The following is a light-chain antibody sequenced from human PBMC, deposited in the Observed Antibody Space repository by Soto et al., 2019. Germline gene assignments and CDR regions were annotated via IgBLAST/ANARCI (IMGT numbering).Light chain of an antibody. Sequence: QSVLTQPPSASGSPGQSVTISCTGTSSDVGSCDYVSWYQQHPGKAPKLMIYEVSNRPSGVSNRFSGSKSGNTASLTISGLQAEDEADYYCSSYTSSSSWVFGGGTKLTVL. V-gene: IGLV2-14*01. CDR1: SSDVGSCDY. CDR3: SSYTSSSSWV. CDR2: EVS. J-gene: IGLJ3*02.